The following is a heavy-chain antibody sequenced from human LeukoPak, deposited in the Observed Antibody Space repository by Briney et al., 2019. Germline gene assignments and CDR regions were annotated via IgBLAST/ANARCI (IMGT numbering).Heavy chain of an antibody. V-gene: IGHV3-30*02. D-gene: IGHD4-17*01. Sequence: GGSLRLPCAASGFTFSLYGMHWVRQAPGKGLEWVAFIQSDGTDKYYIDSVKGRFTISRDKSKNTLYLQMNSLRVEDSAVYFCARDGTRSSDYWGQGTLVTVSS. CDR2: IQSDGTDK. CDR3: ARDGTRSSDY. CDR1: GFTFSLYG. J-gene: IGHJ4*02.